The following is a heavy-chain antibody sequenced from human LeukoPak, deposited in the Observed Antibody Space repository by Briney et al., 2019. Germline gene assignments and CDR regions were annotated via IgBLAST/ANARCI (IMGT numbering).Heavy chain of an antibody. J-gene: IGHJ5*02. D-gene: IGHD2-2*01. CDR3: ANKPSSTSRFDP. CDR2: INPDTGGT. Sequence: ASVKVSCKASGYTFTGYYPHWVRQAPGQGLEWMGWINPDTGGTNYAQKFQGRVTMTRDTSISTAYMELSWLRSDDTAVYYCANKPSSTSRFDPWGQGTLVTVSS. V-gene: IGHV1-2*02. CDR1: GYTFTGYY.